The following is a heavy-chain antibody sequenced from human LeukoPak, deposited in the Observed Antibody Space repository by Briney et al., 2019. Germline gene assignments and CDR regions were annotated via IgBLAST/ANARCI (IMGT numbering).Heavy chain of an antibody. CDR1: GYTFTSYG. V-gene: IGHV1-18*01. Sequence: ASVKVSCKASGYTFTSYGISWVRQASGQGLEWMGWISAYNGNTNYAQKLQGRVTMTTDTSTSTAYMELRSLRSDDTAVYYCARDDAQQLVNYYYYYGMDVWGQGTTVTVSS. CDR2: ISAYNGNT. D-gene: IGHD6-13*01. J-gene: IGHJ6*02. CDR3: ARDDAQQLVNYYYYYGMDV.